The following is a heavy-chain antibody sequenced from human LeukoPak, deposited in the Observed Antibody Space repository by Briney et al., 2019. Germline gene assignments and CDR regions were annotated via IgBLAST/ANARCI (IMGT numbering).Heavy chain of an antibody. Sequence: SSVKVSCKASGGTFSSYAISWVRQAPGQGLEWMGRIIPIFGTANYVQKFQGRVTITTDESTSTAYMELSSLRSEDTAVYYCARENGYYYGSGVFSGYFDYWGQGTLVTVSS. CDR1: GGTFSSYA. CDR2: IIPIFGTA. J-gene: IGHJ4*02. V-gene: IGHV1-69*05. CDR3: ARENGYYYGSGVFSGYFDY. D-gene: IGHD3-10*01.